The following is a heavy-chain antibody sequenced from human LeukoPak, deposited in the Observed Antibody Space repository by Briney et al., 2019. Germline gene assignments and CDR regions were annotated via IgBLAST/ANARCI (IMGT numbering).Heavy chain of an antibody. Sequence: PSETLSLTCTVSGGSISSSSYYWGWIRQPPGKGLEWIGSIYYSGSTYYNPSLKSRVTISVDTSKNQFSLKLSSVTAADTAVYYCASIWFGELLRHFDYWGQGTLVTVSS. D-gene: IGHD3-10*01. CDR1: GGSISSSSYY. J-gene: IGHJ4*02. CDR3: ASIWFGELLRHFDY. CDR2: IYYSGST. V-gene: IGHV4-39*01.